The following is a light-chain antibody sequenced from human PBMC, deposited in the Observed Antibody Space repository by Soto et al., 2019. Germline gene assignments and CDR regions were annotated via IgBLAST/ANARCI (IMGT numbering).Light chain of an antibody. CDR2: DAS. J-gene: IGKJ1*01. CDR1: QSVSNN. CDR3: QQYNNWPPWT. Sequence: ILMTQSPATLSVSPGERATLSCRASQSVSNNLACYQQKPGQAPSLLIYDASTRATGIPATFSGSGSGTDFTLTISGLQSVDFAVYYCQQYNNWPPWTFGQGTKVEIK. V-gene: IGKV3-15*01.